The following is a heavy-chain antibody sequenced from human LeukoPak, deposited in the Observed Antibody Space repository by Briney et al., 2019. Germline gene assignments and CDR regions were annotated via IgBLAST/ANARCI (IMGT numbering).Heavy chain of an antibody. Sequence: GESLRLSCAASGFTFTTYWMGWVRQAPGKGLEWVANIKQDGSEQYYVDSVKGRFTISRDNAKNSLSLQMNSLRAEDTAVYYCARPLMYYYGSETYFWFDPWGQGTLVTVSS. J-gene: IGHJ5*02. V-gene: IGHV3-7*01. D-gene: IGHD3-10*01. CDR3: ARPLMYYYGSETYFWFDP. CDR1: GFTFTTYW. CDR2: IKQDGSEQ.